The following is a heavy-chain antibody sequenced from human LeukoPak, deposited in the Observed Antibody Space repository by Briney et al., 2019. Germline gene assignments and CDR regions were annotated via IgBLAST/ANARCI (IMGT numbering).Heavy chain of an antibody. V-gene: IGHV1-2*02. J-gene: IGHJ6*02. D-gene: IGHD2-8*01. CDR1: GYTFTGYY. Sequence: ASVKVSCKASGYTFTGYYMHWVRQAPGQGLEWTGWINPNSGGTNYAQKFQGRVTMTRDTSISTAYMELSRLRSDDTAVYYCARAQLMVYATGYYYGMDVWGQGTTVTVSS. CDR2: INPNSGGT. CDR3: ARAQLMVYATGYYYGMDV.